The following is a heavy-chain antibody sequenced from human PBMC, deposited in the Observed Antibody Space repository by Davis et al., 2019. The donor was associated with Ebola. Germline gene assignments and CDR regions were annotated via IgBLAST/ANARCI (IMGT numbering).Heavy chain of an antibody. J-gene: IGHJ4*02. CDR1: GFTFGDYA. CDR2: ISGSGGRT. CDR3: ARRRGDYIDSLTDS. Sequence: GESLKISCTASGFTFGDYAMSWVRQPPGKGLEWVSAISGSGGRTDYADSVKGRFTISRDNSKNTLYLQMNSLRAEDTAVYYCARRRGDYIDSLTDSWGQGTLVTVSS. V-gene: IGHV3-23*01. D-gene: IGHD4-17*01.